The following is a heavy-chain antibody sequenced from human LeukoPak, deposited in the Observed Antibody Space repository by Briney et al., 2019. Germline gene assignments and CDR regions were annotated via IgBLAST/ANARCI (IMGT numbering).Heavy chain of an antibody. J-gene: IGHJ4*02. CDR2: IAWNSGNT. Sequence: PGGSLRLSCAASGFTIDNYAMHWVRQAPGKGLEWVLGIAWNSGNTGCADSVKGRFTISRDNAENSLSLQMNSLTPEDTAFYFCAKDMNSYGSGSSYNPWGPFDSWGQGTLVTVSS. CDR3: AKDMNSYGSGSSYNPWGPFDS. D-gene: IGHD3-10*01. V-gene: IGHV3-9*01. CDR1: GFTIDNYA.